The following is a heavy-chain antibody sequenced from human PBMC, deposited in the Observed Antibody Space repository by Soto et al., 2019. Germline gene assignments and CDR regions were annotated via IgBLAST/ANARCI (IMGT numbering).Heavy chain of an antibody. J-gene: IGHJ5*02. D-gene: IGHD2-2*01. CDR1: EISFSPYI. Sequence: EVQLVESGGGLVKPGGSLRLSCAASEISFSPYIINWVRQAPGKGLEWVASISHSSSHIYYADSVKGRFTISRDNAKKSLLLQMNSLRDEDTAVYYCARGRSACGSPSCHPGWFDPWGQGTLVTVSS. CDR2: ISHSSSHI. V-gene: IGHV3-21*02. CDR3: ARGRSACGSPSCHPGWFDP.